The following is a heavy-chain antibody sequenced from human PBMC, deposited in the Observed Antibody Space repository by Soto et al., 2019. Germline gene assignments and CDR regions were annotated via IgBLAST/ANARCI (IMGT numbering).Heavy chain of an antibody. CDR1: GGSFSAYY. CDR3: ARGRTLFCSGFSCKSSSTPFDP. V-gene: IGHV4-34*01. Sequence: SETLSLTCAVSGGSFSAYYWSWFRQPPGKGLEWIGEINRAGGVHYNPSLESRFTISVDMSRSHFSLNLNSVTAADTAVYYCARGRTLFCSGFSCKSSSTPFDPWGQGTLVTVSS. CDR2: INRAGGV. J-gene: IGHJ5*02. D-gene: IGHD2-15*01.